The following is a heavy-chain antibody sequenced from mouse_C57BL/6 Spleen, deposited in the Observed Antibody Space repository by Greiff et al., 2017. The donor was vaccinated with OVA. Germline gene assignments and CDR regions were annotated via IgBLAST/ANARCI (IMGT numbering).Heavy chain of an antibody. CDR1: GYTFTSYW. Sequence: VQLQQPGAELVMPGASVKLSCKASGYTFTSYWMHWVKQRPGQGLEWIGEIDPSDSYTNYNQKFKGKSKLTVEKSSSTAYMRLSILTSEDSAVYYCARNYYGSSYEAWFAYWGQGTLVTVSA. J-gene: IGHJ3*01. D-gene: IGHD1-1*01. CDR2: IDPSDSYT. V-gene: IGHV1-69*01. CDR3: ARNYYGSSYEAWFAY.